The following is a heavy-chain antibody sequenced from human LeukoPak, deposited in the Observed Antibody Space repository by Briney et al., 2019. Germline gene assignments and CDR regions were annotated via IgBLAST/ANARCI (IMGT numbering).Heavy chain of an antibody. Sequence: PGGSLRLSCAASGFTFSDYYMSWIRQAPGKGLEWVSYISSSGSTIYYADSVKGRFTISRDNAKNSLYLQMNSLRAEDTAVYYCARGREYSSLAWYYYYYMDVWGKGTTVTVPS. J-gene: IGHJ6*03. V-gene: IGHV3-11*01. CDR3: ARGREYSSLAWYYYYYMDV. D-gene: IGHD6-6*01. CDR2: ISSSGSTI. CDR1: GFTFSDYY.